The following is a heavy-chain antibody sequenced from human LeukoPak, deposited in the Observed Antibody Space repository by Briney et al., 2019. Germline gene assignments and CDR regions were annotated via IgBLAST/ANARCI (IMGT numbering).Heavy chain of an antibody. CDR1: GFTFSTYV. Sequence: GGSLRLSCAASGFTFSTYVMHWVRQAPGKGLEYVSTISHNGDSTFYANSVKSRFTISRDNSKNTLYLQMGSLRPEDMAVYYCARDGPGYSSGWYWFDPWGQGTLVTVSS. CDR3: ARDGPGYSSGWYWFDP. CDR2: ISHNGDST. V-gene: IGHV3-64*01. D-gene: IGHD6-13*01. J-gene: IGHJ5*02.